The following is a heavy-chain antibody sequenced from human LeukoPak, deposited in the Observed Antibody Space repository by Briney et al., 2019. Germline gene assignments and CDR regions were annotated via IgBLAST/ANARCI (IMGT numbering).Heavy chain of an antibody. Sequence: SETLSLTCTVSGGSISSGGYYWSWIRQPPGKGLEWIGYIYHSGSTYYNPSLKSRVTISVDRSKNQFSLKLSSVTAADTAVYYCARDRSHSGKLLDKAFNIWGQGTMSPSLQ. CDR1: GGSISSGGYY. J-gene: IGHJ3*02. D-gene: IGHD1-26*01. V-gene: IGHV4-30-2*01. CDR2: IYHSGST. CDR3: ARDRSHSGKLLDKAFNI.